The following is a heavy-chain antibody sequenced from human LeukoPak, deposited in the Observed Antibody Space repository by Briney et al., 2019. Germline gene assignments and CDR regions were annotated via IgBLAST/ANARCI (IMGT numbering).Heavy chain of an antibody. Sequence: GASVKVSCKASGYTFTDFGISWLRQAPGQGLEWMGWISAYNGNTNYVQKFQGRVTMTTDTSTSTAYMELRSLRSDDTAVYYCAIHPFWSGYYKGGIGWFDPWGQGTLVTVSS. CDR1: GYTFTDFG. CDR2: ISAYNGNT. J-gene: IGHJ5*02. D-gene: IGHD3-3*01. V-gene: IGHV1-18*01. CDR3: AIHPFWSGYYKGGIGWFDP.